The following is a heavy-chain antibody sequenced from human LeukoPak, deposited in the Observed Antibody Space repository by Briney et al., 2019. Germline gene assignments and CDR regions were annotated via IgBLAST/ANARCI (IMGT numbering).Heavy chain of an antibody. J-gene: IGHJ5*01. CDR2: IFRTGST. D-gene: IGHD3-10*01. CDR3: ARRVGFYGSGSLNYFDP. CDR1: GGSIGSSSYY. V-gene: IGHV4-39*02. Sequence: SETLSLTCSVSGGSIGSSSYYWGWIRQPPGKGLEWIGSIFRTGSTYYSASLKSRVSISVDTSKNHIALKVTSVTAADTAVYFCARRVGFYGSGSLNYFDPWGQGILVTVSS.